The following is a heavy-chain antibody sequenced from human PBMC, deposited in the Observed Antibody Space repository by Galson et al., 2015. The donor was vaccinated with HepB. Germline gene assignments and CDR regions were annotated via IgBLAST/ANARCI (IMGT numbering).Heavy chain of an antibody. CDR3: ARDRPFVVVVPAATGDAFDI. CDR1: GYTFTSYG. Sequence: SVKVSCKASGYTFTSYGISWVRQAPGQGLEWMGWISAYNGNTNYAQKLQGRVTMTTDTSTSTAYMELRSLRSDDTAVYYCARDRPFVVVVPAATGDAFDIWGQGTMVTVSS. V-gene: IGHV1-18*01. J-gene: IGHJ3*02. CDR2: ISAYNGNT. D-gene: IGHD2-2*01.